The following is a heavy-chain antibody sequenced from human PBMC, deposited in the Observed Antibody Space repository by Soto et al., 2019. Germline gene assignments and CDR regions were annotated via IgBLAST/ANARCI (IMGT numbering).Heavy chain of an antibody. V-gene: IGHV3-30*03. CDR3: ARTLYGGPSHAFDI. Sequence: QVQLVESGGGVVQPGRSLRLSCAASGFTFSSYGMHWVRQAPGKGLEWVAVISYDGSNKYYADSVKGRFTISRDNSKNTLYLQMNSLRAEDTAVYYCARTLYGGPSHAFDIWGQGTMVTVSS. D-gene: IGHD4-17*01. CDR2: ISYDGSNK. J-gene: IGHJ3*02. CDR1: GFTFSSYG.